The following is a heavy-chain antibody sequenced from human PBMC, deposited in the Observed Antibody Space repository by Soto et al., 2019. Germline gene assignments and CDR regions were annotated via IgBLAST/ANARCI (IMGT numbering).Heavy chain of an antibody. Sequence: GESLKISCKGSGYSFTSYWISWVRQMPGKGLEWMGRIDPSDSYTNYSPSFQGHVTISADKSISTAYLQWSSLKASDTAMYYCARHAGWLQFENLWGQGTLVTVSS. V-gene: IGHV5-10-1*01. CDR3: ARHAGWLQFENL. CDR2: IDPSDSYT. J-gene: IGHJ4*02. D-gene: IGHD5-12*01. CDR1: GYSFTSYW.